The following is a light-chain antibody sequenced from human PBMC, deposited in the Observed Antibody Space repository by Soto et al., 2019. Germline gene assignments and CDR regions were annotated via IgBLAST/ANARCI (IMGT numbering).Light chain of an antibody. CDR3: QQYGSSLFT. CDR2: RAS. J-gene: IGKJ3*01. CDR1: QSVSSSY. Sequence: EIELTQSPATLSLSPGERATLSCRASQSVSSSYLAWYQQKPGQAPRLLIYRASSRATGIPDRFSGSGSRTDFTLTISRLEPEDFAVYYCQQYGSSLFTFGPGTKVDIK. V-gene: IGKV3-20*01.